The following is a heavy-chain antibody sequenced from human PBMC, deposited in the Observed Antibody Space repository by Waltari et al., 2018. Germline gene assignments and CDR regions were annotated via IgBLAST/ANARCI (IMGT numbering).Heavy chain of an antibody. V-gene: IGHV3-53*01. J-gene: IGHJ4*02. CDR2: IYSYGRT. CDR3: ARDPRWYESGD. CDR1: AFTVSSNH. D-gene: IGHD2-15*01. Sequence: EVPLVDSGGGLIQPGGSLNLSCVASAFTVSSNHLSWGRQAPGKGLEWVSVIYSYGRTNYAESVKGRFTISRDSSKNTVYLQMSSLRVEDTAIYYCARDPRWYESGDWGQGTLVTVSS.